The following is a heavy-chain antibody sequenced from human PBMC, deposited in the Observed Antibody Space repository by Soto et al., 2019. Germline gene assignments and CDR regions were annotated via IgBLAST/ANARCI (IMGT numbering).Heavy chain of an antibody. CDR2: IYYSGST. Sequence: QVQLQESGPGLVKPSKTLSLTCTVFGGSMSSYYWSWIRQPPGKGLEWIGYIYYSGSTNYNPSLKSRVTMSVDTPKNQFSLKLSSVTAADTAVYYCARRSYGPGFPYYYGMDVWGQGTTVTVSS. CDR1: GGSMSSYY. CDR3: ARRSYGPGFPYYYGMDV. J-gene: IGHJ6*02. D-gene: IGHD3-10*01. V-gene: IGHV4-59*01.